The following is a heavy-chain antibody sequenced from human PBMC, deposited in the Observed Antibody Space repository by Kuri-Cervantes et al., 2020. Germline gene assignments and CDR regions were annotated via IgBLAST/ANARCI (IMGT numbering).Heavy chain of an antibody. CDR2: ISSNGGST. CDR3: AREMYSSSPFDY. D-gene: IGHD6-13*01. V-gene: IGHV3-64*02. Sequence: GGSLRLSCAASGFTFSSYAMHWVRQAPGKGLEYVSAISSNGGSTYYADSVKGRFTISRDNSKNTLYLQMGSLRAEDMAVYYCAREMYSSSPFDYWGQGTLVTVSS. CDR1: GFTFSSYA. J-gene: IGHJ4*02.